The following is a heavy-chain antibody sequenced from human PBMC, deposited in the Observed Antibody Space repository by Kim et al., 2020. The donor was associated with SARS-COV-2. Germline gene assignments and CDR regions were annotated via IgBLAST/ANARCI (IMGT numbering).Heavy chain of an antibody. CDR3: AKVGVRGVISY. D-gene: IGHD3-10*01. J-gene: IGHJ4*02. CDR2: T. V-gene: IGHV4-39*01. Sequence: TYSNPALTRRVTMYVDTSKNQFSLRLSSVTAADTAVYYCAKVGVRGVISYWGQGTLVTVSS.